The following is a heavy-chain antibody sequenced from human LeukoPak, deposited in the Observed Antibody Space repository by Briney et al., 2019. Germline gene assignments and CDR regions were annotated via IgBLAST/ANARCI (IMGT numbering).Heavy chain of an antibody. V-gene: IGHV4-59*11. CDR3: ARALGGSSWYRYYYYMDV. J-gene: IGHJ6*03. D-gene: IGHD6-13*01. Sequence: SETLSLTCTVSGGSISSHYWSRIRQPPGKGLEWIGYIYYSGSTNYNPSLKSRVTISVDTSKNQFSLKLSSVTAADTAVYYCARALGGSSWYRYYYYMDVWGKGTTITVSS. CDR2: IYYSGST. CDR1: GGSISSHY.